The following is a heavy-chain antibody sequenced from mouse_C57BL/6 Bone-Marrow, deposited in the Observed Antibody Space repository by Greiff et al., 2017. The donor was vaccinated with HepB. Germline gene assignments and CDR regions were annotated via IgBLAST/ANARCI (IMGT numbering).Heavy chain of an antibody. D-gene: IGHD2-3*01. CDR3: ARGWSFAWFAY. J-gene: IGHJ3*01. Sequence: EVQVVESGGGLVKPGGSLKLSCAASGFTFSDYGMHWVRQAPEKGLEWVAYISSGSSTIYYADTVKGRFTIARDNAKNTLFLQMTSLRSEDTAMYYCARGWSFAWFAYWGQGTLVTVSA. CDR1: GFTFSDYG. V-gene: IGHV5-17*01. CDR2: ISSGSSTI.